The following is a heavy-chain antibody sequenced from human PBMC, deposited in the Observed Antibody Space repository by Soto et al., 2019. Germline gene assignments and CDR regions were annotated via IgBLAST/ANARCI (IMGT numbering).Heavy chain of an antibody. CDR3: ARDVRVTVGYCSSTSCYWFDP. CDR2: IIPILGIA. J-gene: IGHJ5*02. V-gene: IGHV1-69*04. CDR1: GGTFSSYT. Sequence: ASVKVSCKASGGTFSSYTISWVRQAPGQGLEWMGRIIPILGIANYAQKFQGRVTITADKSTSTAYMELSSLRSEDTAVYYCARDVRVTVGYCSSTSCYWFDPWGQGTLVTVSS. D-gene: IGHD2-2*01.